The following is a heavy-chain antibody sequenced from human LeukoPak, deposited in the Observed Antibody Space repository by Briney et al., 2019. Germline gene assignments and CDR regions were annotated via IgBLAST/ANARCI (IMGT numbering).Heavy chain of an antibody. D-gene: IGHD1-26*01. CDR3: ATYKKYSGSYPSWFDP. J-gene: IGHJ5*02. CDR1: GYTLTELS. Sequence: ASVKVSCKVSGYTLTELSMHWVRQAPGKGLEWMGGFDPEDGETIYAQKFQGRVTMTEDTSTDTAYMELSSLRSEDTAVYYCATYKKYSGSYPSWFDPWGQGTLVTVSS. V-gene: IGHV1-24*01. CDR2: FDPEDGET.